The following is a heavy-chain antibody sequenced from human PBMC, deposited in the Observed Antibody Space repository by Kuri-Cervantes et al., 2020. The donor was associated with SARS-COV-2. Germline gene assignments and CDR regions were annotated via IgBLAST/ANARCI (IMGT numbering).Heavy chain of an antibody. CDR1: GLTFSGSA. Sequence: GESLKISCAASGLTFSGSAMHWVRQASGKGLEWVGRIRSKANSYATAYAASVKGRFTISRDDSKNTAYLQMNSLKTEDTAVYYCTRPHYDGFGWGQGTLVTVSS. CDR3: TRPHYDGFG. J-gene: IGHJ4*02. D-gene: IGHD3-22*01. CDR2: IRSKANSYAT. V-gene: IGHV3-73*01.